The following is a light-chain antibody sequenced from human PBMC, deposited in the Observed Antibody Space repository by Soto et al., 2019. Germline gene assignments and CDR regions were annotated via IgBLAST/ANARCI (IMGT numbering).Light chain of an antibody. CDR1: RSDVGGYNY. Sequence: QSVLTQPPSASGSPGQSVTISCTGTRSDVGGYNYVSWYQQHPGKAPKLMIYEVNKRPSGVPDRFSGSKSGNTASLTVSGLQAEDEDHYYCSSYAGSDIVVFGGGTKVTVL. CDR2: EVN. V-gene: IGLV2-8*01. J-gene: IGLJ2*01. CDR3: SSYAGSDIVV.